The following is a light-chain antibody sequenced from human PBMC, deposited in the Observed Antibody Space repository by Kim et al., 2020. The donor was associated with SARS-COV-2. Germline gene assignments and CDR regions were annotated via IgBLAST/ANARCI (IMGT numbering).Light chain of an antibody. V-gene: IGLV3-19*01. CDR3: NSRDSSTNRLV. CDR2: CKN. J-gene: IGLJ2*01. Sequence: ALGQTVRITCQEDSLRSYYASWYQQKPGQAPVVVIYCKNNRPSGIPDRFSGSSSGNTASLTIAGAQAEDEADYYCNSRDSSTNRLVFGGGTQLTVL. CDR1: SLRSYY.